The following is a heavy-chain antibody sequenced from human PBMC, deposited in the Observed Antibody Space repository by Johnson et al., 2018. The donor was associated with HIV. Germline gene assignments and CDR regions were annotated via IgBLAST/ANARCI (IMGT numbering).Heavy chain of an antibody. D-gene: IGHD3-22*01. CDR3: ARPRPMIVVAKGAFDI. Sequence: VQLVESGGSVVRPGGSLRLSCAASGFTVSSNYMSWVRQAPGKGLEWVSVLYSGGSTYYADSVKGRFTISRDNSKNTLYLQMNSLRAEETAVYYCARPRPMIVVAKGAFDIWGQGTMVTVSS. J-gene: IGHJ3*02. CDR1: GFTVSSNY. V-gene: IGHV3-66*04. CDR2: LYSGGST.